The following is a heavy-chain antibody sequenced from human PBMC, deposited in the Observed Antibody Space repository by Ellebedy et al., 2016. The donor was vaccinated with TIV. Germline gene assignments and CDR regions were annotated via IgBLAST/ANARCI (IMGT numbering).Heavy chain of an antibody. CDR2: IHDSGRT. D-gene: IGHD6-19*01. J-gene: IGHJ4*02. CDR1: VASDNTYY. V-gene: IGHV4-59*02. Sequence: SETLSLXXNFSVASDNTYYWSWIRQSPGGGLEWLGHIHDSGRTNYRPSVKSRVSISLDASEKEFSLTLRSVTAADTAVYYCARASPMYSRAWYYFDSWGQGIPVTVSS. CDR3: ARASPMYSRAWYYFDS.